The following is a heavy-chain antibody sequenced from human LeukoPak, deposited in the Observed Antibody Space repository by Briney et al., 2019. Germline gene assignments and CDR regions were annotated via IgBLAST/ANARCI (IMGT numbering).Heavy chain of an antibody. D-gene: IGHD6-13*01. J-gene: IGHJ4*02. CDR1: GFSFSNYD. V-gene: IGHV3-33*01. Sequence: GGSLRLSCAASGFSFSNYDMHWVRQAPREGLEWVAVIWYDGSNKYYADSVKGRFTISRDNSKNTLYLQMNSVRAEDTAVYYCARDPSRPYSSSWLDYWGQGTLVTVSS. CDR2: IWYDGSNK. CDR3: ARDPSRPYSSSWLDY.